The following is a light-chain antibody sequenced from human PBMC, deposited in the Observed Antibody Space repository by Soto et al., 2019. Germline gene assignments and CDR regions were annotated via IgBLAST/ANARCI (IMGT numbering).Light chain of an antibody. CDR2: VGTGGIVG. CDR1: SGYSNYK. V-gene: IGLV9-49*01. CDR3: GADHGSGSNFPL. J-gene: IGLJ2*01. Sequence: QPVRTQPPSASASLGASVTLTCTLSSGYSNYKVDWYQQRPGKGPRFVMRVGTGGIVGSKGDGIPDRFSVLGSGLNRYLTIKNIQEEDESDYHCGADHGSGSNFPLFGGGTKLTVL.